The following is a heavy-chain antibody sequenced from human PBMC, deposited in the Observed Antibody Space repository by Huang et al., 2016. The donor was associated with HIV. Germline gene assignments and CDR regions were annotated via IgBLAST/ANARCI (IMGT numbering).Heavy chain of an antibody. D-gene: IGHD3-10*01. CDR1: GDSIGSGGHY. Sequence: QVQLQESGPGLVKPSQTLSLTCTVSGDSIGSGGHYWSWIRQPPGKGLEGIGCIYYSWSPYHNPSLKSRVTISVDTSKNQFSLKLSSVTAADTAVYFCSRALYDHGSGSYSDYWGRGTLVTVSS. CDR3: SRALYDHGSGSYSDY. J-gene: IGHJ4*02. V-gene: IGHV4-30-4*08. CDR2: IYYSWSP.